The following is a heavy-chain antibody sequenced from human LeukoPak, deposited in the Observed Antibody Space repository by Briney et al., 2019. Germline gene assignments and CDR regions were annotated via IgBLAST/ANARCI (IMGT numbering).Heavy chain of an antibody. D-gene: IGHD1-26*01. Sequence: GASVKLSCAASGFTFSSYDMNWVRQAPGQGLEWVGYIRSNSRTIDYAHSVKGRLTISRANPKTPLYLHMNSLRDEDTAVYSCARGVGALDNWGQGTLVTV. V-gene: IGHV3-48*02. CDR3: ARGVGALDN. J-gene: IGHJ4*02. CDR2: IRSNSRTI. CDR1: GFTFSSYD.